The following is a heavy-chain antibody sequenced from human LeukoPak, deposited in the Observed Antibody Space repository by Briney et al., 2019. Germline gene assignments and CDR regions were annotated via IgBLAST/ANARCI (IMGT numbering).Heavy chain of an antibody. D-gene: IGHD6-13*01. CDR2: INPSGGST. J-gene: IGHJ6*02. CDR1: GYTFTSYG. Sequence: ASVKDSCKASGYTFTSYGISWVRRAPGQGLEWMGIINPSGGSTSYAQKFQGRVTMTRDTSTSTVYMELSSLSSEDTAVYYCARVVAAAGTRDYYGMDVWGQGTTVTVSS. V-gene: IGHV1-46*01. CDR3: ARVVAAAGTRDYYGMDV.